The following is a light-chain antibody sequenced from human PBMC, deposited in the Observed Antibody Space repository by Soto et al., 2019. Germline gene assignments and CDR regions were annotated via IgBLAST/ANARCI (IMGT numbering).Light chain of an antibody. CDR1: SSDVGAYNY. V-gene: IGLV2-11*01. CDR2: DVS. J-gene: IGLJ1*01. Sequence: QSALTQPRSVSGSPGQSVTISCTGTSSDVGAYNYVSWYQRHAGKSPKLIIHDVSARPSGVPDRFSASKSGNTASLTISGLQTEDEADYYCSSYAGNYVYVFGSGTKLTVL. CDR3: SSYAGNYVYV.